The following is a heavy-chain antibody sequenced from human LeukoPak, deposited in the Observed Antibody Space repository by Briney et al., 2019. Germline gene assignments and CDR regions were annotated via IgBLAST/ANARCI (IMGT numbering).Heavy chain of an antibody. Sequence: SETLSLTCTVSGVSISSSSYYWGWLRQPPGKGLEWIGSIYYSGSTYYNPSLKSRVTISVDTSKNQFSLKLSSVTAADTAVYYCASSMGDSSGYLDYWGQGTLVTVSS. CDR1: GVSISSSSYY. V-gene: IGHV4-39*01. D-gene: IGHD3-22*01. CDR2: IYYSGST. J-gene: IGHJ4*02. CDR3: ASSMGDSSGYLDY.